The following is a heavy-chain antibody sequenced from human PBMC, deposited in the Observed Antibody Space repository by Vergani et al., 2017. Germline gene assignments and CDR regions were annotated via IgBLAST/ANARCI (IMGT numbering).Heavy chain of an antibody. CDR2: IKQDGSEK. V-gene: IGHV3-7*03. CDR3: AKGHIVVVTANPFDY. Sequence: EVQLVESGGGLVQPGGSLRLSCAASGFTFSSYWMSWVRQAPGKGLEWVANIKQDGSEKYYVDSVKGRFTISRDNAKNSLYLQMNSLRAEDTAVYYCAKGHIVVVTANPFDYWGQGTLVTVSS. J-gene: IGHJ4*02. D-gene: IGHD2-21*02. CDR1: GFTFSSYW.